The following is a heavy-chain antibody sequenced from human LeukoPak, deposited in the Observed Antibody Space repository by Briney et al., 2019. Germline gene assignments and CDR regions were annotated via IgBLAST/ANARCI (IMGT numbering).Heavy chain of an antibody. J-gene: IGHJ5*02. CDR3: AKVARTKDTAMVRDWFDP. Sequence: GGSLRLSCAASGFTFSSYGMHWVGQAPGKGLEWVASIRYDGSNKYYADSVKGRFTISRDNSKNTMVLQMNSLRAEDTAVYYCAKVARTKDTAMVRDWFDPWGQGTLVTVSS. CDR2: IRYDGSNK. V-gene: IGHV3-30*02. CDR1: GFTFSSYG. D-gene: IGHD5-18*01.